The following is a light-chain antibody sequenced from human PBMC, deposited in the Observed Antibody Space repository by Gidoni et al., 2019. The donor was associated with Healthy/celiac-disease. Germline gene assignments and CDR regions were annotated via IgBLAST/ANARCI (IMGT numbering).Light chain of an antibody. CDR2: DAS. J-gene: IGKJ5*01. CDR3: QQYDNLLSIT. CDR1: PDINNY. V-gene: IGKV1-33*01. Sequence: DIQITQSPSSLSSSVGDRVPITCPGSPDINNYLNWYQQKPGKAPKLLIYDASNLETGVPSRFSGSGSGTDFTFTISSLQPEDISTYYCQQYDNLLSITFGQGTRLEIK.